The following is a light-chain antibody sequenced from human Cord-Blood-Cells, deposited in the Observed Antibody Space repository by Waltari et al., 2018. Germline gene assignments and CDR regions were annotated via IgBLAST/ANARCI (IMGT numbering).Light chain of an antibody. J-gene: IGLJ3*02. CDR3: SSYTSSSTL. CDR2: DVS. Sequence: QSALTQPASVSGSPGQSFTISCTGTSSDVGGYHYVSWNQQHPGKAPKLMIYDVSNRPSGVSNRFSGSKSGNTASLTISGLQAEDEADYYCSSYTSSSTLFGGGTKLTVL. CDR1: SSDVGGYHY. V-gene: IGLV2-14*01.